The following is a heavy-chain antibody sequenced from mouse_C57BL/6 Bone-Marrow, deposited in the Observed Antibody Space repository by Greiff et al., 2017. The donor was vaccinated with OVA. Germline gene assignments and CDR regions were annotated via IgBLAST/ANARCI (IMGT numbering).Heavy chain of an antibody. CDR2: IYPRDGST. V-gene: IGHV1-85*01. CDR1: GYTFTSYD. J-gene: IGHJ1*03. D-gene: IGHD1-1*01. Sequence: VQLQQSGPELVKPGASVKLSCKASGYTFTSYDINWVKQRPGQGLEWIGWIYPRDGSTKYNEKFKSKATLTVDTSSSTAYMQLSSLTSEDSAVYYCARSNYGSSYWYFDVWGTGTTVTVSS. CDR3: ARSNYGSSYWYFDV.